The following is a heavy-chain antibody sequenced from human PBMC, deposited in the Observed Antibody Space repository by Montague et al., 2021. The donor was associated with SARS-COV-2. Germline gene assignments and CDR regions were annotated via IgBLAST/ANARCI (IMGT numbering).Heavy chain of an antibody. CDR2: IYYSGST. CDR1: GGSISSGDYY. CDR3: ARGSGWVGNAFDF. D-gene: IGHD6-19*01. J-gene: IGHJ3*01. Sequence: SETLSLTCTVSGGSISSGDYYWSWIRQPPGKGLEWIGYIYYSGSTYYNPSLKSRVTISVDTSKNQFSLKLSSVTAADTAVYYCARGSGWVGNAFDFWGQGTMVTVSS. V-gene: IGHV4-30-4*02.